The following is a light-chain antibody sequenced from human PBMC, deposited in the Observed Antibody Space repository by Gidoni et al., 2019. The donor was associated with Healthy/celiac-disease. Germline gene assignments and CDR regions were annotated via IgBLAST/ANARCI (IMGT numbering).Light chain of an antibody. CDR2: EVS. CDR3: SSYTSSSTRDVV. CDR1: SSDVGGYNY. V-gene: IGLV2-14*01. Sequence: QSALTQPASVSVSPGQSITISCTGTSSDVGGYNYVSWYQQHPGKAPKLMIYEVSNRPSGVSNRFSGSKSGNTASLTISGLQAEDEADYYCSSYTSSSTRDVVFGGGTKLTVL. J-gene: IGLJ2*01.